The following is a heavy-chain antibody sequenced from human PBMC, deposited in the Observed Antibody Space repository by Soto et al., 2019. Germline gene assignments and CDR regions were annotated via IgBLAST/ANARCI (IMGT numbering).Heavy chain of an antibody. CDR1: GFTFSSYG. J-gene: IGHJ5*02. CDR3: AKVVDYGDYSSDNWFDP. Sequence: QVQLVESGGGVVQPGRSLRLSCAASGFTFSSYGMHWVRQAPGKGLEWVAVISYDGSNKYYADSVKGRFTISRDNSKNTLYLQMNSLRAEDTAVYYCAKVVDYGDYSSDNWFDPWGQGTLVTVSS. V-gene: IGHV3-30*18. D-gene: IGHD4-17*01. CDR2: ISYDGSNK.